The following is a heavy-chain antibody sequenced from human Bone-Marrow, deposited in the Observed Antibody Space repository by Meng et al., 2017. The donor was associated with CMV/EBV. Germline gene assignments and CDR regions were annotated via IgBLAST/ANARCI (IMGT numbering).Heavy chain of an antibody. CDR2: TYYRSKWYN. CDR3: ARVWFPCITIFGVVIIVYYYGMDF. CDR1: GDSVSSNSAA. Sequence: SQTLSLTCAISGDSVSSNSAAWNWIRQSPSRGLEWLGRTYYRSKWYNDYAVSVKSRITINPDTSKNQFSLQLNSVTPEDTAVYYCARVWFPCITIFGVVIIVYYYGMDFWGQGTTVTVSS. D-gene: IGHD3-3*01. V-gene: IGHV6-1*01. J-gene: IGHJ6*02.